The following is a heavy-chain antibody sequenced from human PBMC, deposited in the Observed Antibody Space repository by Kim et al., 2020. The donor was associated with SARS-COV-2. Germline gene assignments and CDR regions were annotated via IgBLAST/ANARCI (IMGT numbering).Heavy chain of an antibody. Sequence: SETLSLTCAVYGGSFSGYYWSWIRQPPGKGLEWIGEINHSGSTNYNPSLKSRVTISVDTSKNQFSLKLSSVTAADTAVYYCARVLYDFWSGAYNWFDPWGQGTLVTVSS. J-gene: IGHJ5*02. D-gene: IGHD3-3*01. V-gene: IGHV4-34*01. CDR3: ARVLYDFWSGAYNWFDP. CDR1: GGSFSGYY. CDR2: INHSGST.